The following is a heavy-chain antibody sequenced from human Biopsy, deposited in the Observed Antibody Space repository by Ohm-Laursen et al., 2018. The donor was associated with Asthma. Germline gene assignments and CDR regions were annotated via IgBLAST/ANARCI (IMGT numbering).Heavy chain of an antibody. Sequence: SLRLSCSAPGFTFRNYGMHWVRQAPGKGLEWVAVIWYDGVNKYFADSVKGRFTISRDNSKNTLYLQMNSLRAEDTAVYYCARDIVATMIGYYYYGMDVWGQGTTVTVSS. CDR2: IWYDGVNK. D-gene: IGHD5-12*01. J-gene: IGHJ6*02. CDR1: GFTFRNYG. V-gene: IGHV3-33*01. CDR3: ARDIVATMIGYYYYGMDV.